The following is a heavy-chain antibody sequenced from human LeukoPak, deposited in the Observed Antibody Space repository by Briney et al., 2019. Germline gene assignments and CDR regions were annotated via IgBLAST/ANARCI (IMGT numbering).Heavy chain of an antibody. CDR1: GGSISSYY. CDR2: IYYSGST. Sequence: TPSETLSLTCTVSGGSISSYYWSWIRQPPGKGLEWIGYIYYSGSTNYNPSLKSRVTISVDTSKNQFSLKLSSVTAADTAVYYCATVGYSYGYGGFDYWGQGTLVTVSS. CDR3: ATVGYSYGYGGFDY. V-gene: IGHV4-59*12. J-gene: IGHJ4*02. D-gene: IGHD5-18*01.